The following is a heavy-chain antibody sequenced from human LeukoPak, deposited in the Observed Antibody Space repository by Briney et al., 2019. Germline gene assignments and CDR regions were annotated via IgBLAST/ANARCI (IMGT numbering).Heavy chain of an antibody. J-gene: IGHJ4*02. Sequence: PDRSLRLSCAASEFTFDSYAMHWVRQAPGKGLEWVSGITWNSDTIGYADSVKGRFTISRDNAKNSLYLQMNSLRAEDTALYYWAKDTRDILTGYYNTAFDYWGQGTLATVSS. CDR2: ITWNSDTI. CDR1: EFTFDSYA. V-gene: IGHV3-9*01. D-gene: IGHD3-9*01. CDR3: AKDTRDILTGYYNTAFDY.